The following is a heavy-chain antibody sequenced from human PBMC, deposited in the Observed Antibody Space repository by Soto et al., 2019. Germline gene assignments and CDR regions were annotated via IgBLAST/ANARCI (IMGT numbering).Heavy chain of an antibody. CDR1: GGSISSYY. CDR2: IYYSGST. CDR3: ARGIAAPEYNWFDP. D-gene: IGHD6-13*01. J-gene: IGHJ5*02. Sequence: SETLSLTCTVSGGSISSYYWSWIRQPPGKGLEWIGYIYYSGSTNYNPSLKSRVTISVDTSKNQFSLKLSSVTAADTAVYYCARGIAAPEYNWFDPWGQGTLVTVSS. V-gene: IGHV4-59*01.